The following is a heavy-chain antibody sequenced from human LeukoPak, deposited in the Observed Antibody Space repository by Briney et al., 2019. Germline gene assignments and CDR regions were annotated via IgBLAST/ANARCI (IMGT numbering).Heavy chain of an antibody. V-gene: IGHV3-48*01. J-gene: IGHJ3*02. CDR1: GFTFSRYX. CDR3: ARDAAWSGYYDAFDI. Sequence: AGGSXXLXXTXXGFTFSRYXMNWVGQAPGKGVEWVSYIITSISNIDYADSVKGRFTISRDNANTSLYLQMNSLRAEDTAVYYCARDAAWSGYYDAFDIWGQGTLVTVSS. D-gene: IGHD3-3*01. CDR2: IITSISNI.